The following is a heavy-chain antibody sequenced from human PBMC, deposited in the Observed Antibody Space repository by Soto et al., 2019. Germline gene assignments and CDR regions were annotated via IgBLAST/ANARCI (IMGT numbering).Heavy chain of an antibody. CDR3: ARFGQYDFDY. Sequence: QVQLQQWGAGLLKPSETLSLTCAVYGGSFSGYYWSWIRQPPGKGLEWIGEINHSGSTNYNPSLKSRLTISVDTSKNQFSLKLSSVTAADTAVYYCARFGQYDFDYWGQGTLVTVSS. V-gene: IGHV4-34*01. CDR2: INHSGST. D-gene: IGHD3-16*01. J-gene: IGHJ4*02. CDR1: GGSFSGYY.